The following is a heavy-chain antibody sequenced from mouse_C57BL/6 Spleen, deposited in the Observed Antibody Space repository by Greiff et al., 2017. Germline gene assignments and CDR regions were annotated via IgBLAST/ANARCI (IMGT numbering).Heavy chain of an antibody. D-gene: IGHD5-1*01. J-gene: IGHJ1*03. V-gene: IGHV5-17*01. Sequence: EVKVVESGGGLVKPGASLKLSCAASGFTFSDYGMHWVRQAPEEGLEWVAYISSGSSTNYYADTLKGRFTISRDNAKNTLFLQMTCLRSEDTARYYCARRGEYPDFDGWGTGTTVTVAS. CDR3: ARRGEYPDFDG. CDR2: ISSGSSTN. CDR1: GFTFSDYG.